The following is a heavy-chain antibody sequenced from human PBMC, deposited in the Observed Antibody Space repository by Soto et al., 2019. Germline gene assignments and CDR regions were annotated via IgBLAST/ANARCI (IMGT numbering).Heavy chain of an antibody. CDR1: GYTFTGYY. V-gene: IGHV1-2*04. D-gene: IGHD2-2*01. Sequence: ASVKVSCKASGYTFTGYYMHWVRQAPGQGLEWMGWINPNSGGTNYAQKFQGWVTMTRDTSISTAYMELSRLRSDDTAVYYCARGGIVVVPAAITSPSMDVWGQATTVNVSS. J-gene: IGHJ6*02. CDR3: ARGGIVVVPAAITSPSMDV. CDR2: INPNSGGT.